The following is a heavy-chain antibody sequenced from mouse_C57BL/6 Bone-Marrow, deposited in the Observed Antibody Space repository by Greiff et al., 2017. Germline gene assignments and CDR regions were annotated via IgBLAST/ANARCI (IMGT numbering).Heavy chain of an antibody. CDR1: GYSITSGYY. J-gene: IGHJ4*01. V-gene: IGHV3-6*01. CDR2: ISYDGSN. Sequence: EVKLEESGPGLVKPSQSLSLTCSVTGYSITSGYYWNWIRQFPGNKLEWMGYISYDGSNNYNPSLKNRIPITCDTSKNKFFLKLNSVTTEDTATYYCARGTQLSAMDYWGQGTSVTVSS. CDR3: ARGTQLSAMDY.